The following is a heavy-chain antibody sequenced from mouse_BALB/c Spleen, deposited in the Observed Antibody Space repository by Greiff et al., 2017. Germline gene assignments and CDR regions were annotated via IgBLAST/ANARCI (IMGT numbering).Heavy chain of an antibody. CDR2: IWAGGST. V-gene: IGHV2-9*02. CDR1: GFSLTSYG. D-gene: IGHD2-4*01. J-gene: IGHJ3*01. CDR3: AREGFYDYRFAY. Sequence: QVQLQQSGPGLVAPSQSLSITCTVSGFSLTSYGVHWVRQPPGKGLEWLGVIWAGGSTNYNSALMSRLSISKDNSKSQVFLKMNSLQTDDTAMYYCAREGFYDYRFAYWGQGTLVTVSA.